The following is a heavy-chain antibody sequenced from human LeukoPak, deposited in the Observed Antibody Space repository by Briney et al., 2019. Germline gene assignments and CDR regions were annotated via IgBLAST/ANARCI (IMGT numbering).Heavy chain of an antibody. V-gene: IGHV3-23*01. D-gene: IGHD4-11*01. CDR1: GFTFSSYG. Sequence: PGGSLRLSCAASGFTFSSYGMSWVRQAPGKGLEWVSAISGSGGSTYYADSVKGRFTISRDNSKNTLYLQMNSLRAEDTAVYYCARDYSNYEGYFDYWGQGTLVTVSS. CDR2: ISGSGGST. J-gene: IGHJ4*02. CDR3: ARDYSNYEGYFDY.